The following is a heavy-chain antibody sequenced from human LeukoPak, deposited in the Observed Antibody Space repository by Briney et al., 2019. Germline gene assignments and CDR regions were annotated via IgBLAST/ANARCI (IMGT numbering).Heavy chain of an antibody. CDR1: GGSFSGYY. V-gene: IGHV4-34*01. CDR3: ARGYCSSTSCYVNYFDY. CDR2: INHSGST. D-gene: IGHD2-2*01. Sequence: SETLSLTCAVYGGSFSGYYWSWIRQPPGKGLEWIGEINHSGSTNYNPSLKSRVTISVDTSKNQFSLKLSSVTAADTAVYYCARGYCSSTSCYVNYFDYWGQGTLVTVSS. J-gene: IGHJ4*02.